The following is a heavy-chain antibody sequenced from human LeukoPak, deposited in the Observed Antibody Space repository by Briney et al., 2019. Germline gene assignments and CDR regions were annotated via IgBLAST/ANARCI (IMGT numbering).Heavy chain of an antibody. Sequence: GGSLRLSCAVSGFTFTTYWMTWVRQAPGKGLEWVANIKQDGSEKYYVDSVKGRFTISRDNAKNSLYLQMNSLRAEDTAVYYCAKSSGYYEGVYYFDYWGQGTLVTVSS. J-gene: IGHJ4*02. CDR1: GFTFTTYW. D-gene: IGHD3-22*01. CDR3: AKSSGYYEGVYYFDY. CDR2: IKQDGSEK. V-gene: IGHV3-7*01.